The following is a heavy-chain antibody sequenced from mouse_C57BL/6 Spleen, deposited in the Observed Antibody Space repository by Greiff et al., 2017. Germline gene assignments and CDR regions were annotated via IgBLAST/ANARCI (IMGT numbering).Heavy chain of an antibody. CDR2: IDPSDSYT. D-gene: IGHD1-1*01. J-gene: IGHJ3*02. CDR1: GYTFTSYW. Sequence: QVQLKQPGAELVKPGASVKLSCKASGYTFTSYWMQWVKQRPGQGLEWIGEIDPSDSYTNYNQKFKGKATLTVDTSSSTAYMQLSSLTSEDSAVYYCARSPLITTWGQGTLVTVSA. CDR3: ARSPLITT. V-gene: IGHV1-50*01.